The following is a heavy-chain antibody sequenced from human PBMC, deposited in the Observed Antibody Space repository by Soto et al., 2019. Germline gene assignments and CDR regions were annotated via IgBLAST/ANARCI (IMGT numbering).Heavy chain of an antibody. CDR2: MNPYNGNA. J-gene: IGHJ4*02. Sequence: QVQLVQSGAEVKKPGASVKVSCKASGYSFITYDINWVRQAPGQGLEWMVWMNPYNGNAGYAQKFQGRVTMTRNTSISTAYMELSSLRSNDTAVYFCARRKERSGPHYFDSWGQGTLVTVSS. V-gene: IGHV1-8*01. D-gene: IGHD1-1*01. CDR3: ARRKERSGPHYFDS. CDR1: GYSFITYD.